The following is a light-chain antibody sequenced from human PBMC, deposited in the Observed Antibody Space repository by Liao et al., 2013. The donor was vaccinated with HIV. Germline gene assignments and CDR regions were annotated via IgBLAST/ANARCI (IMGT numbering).Light chain of an antibody. V-gene: IGLV3-25*03. CDR2: KDN. J-gene: IGLJ3*02. CDR3: QSADRSATYEV. Sequence: SYELTQPPSVSVSPGQTASITCSGDALPKQYAYWYQQKPGQAPVLVIYKDNERPSGIPERFSGSSSGTTVTLTISGVQAEDEADYYCQSADRSATYEVFGGGTKLSVL. CDR1: ALPKQY.